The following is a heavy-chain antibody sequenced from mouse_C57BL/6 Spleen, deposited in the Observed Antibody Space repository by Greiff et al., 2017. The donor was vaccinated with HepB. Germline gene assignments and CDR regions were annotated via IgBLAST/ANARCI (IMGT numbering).Heavy chain of an antibody. CDR3: ARSSYGNHGAY. CDR2: IYPGSGST. CDR1: GYTFTSYW. Sequence: QVQLQQSGAELVKPGASVKMSCKASGYTFTSYWITWVKQRPGQGLEWIGDIYPGSGSTNYNEKFKSKATLTVDTSSSTAYMQLSSLTSEDSAVYYCARSSYGNHGAYWGQGTLVTVSA. J-gene: IGHJ3*01. V-gene: IGHV1-55*01. D-gene: IGHD2-10*01.